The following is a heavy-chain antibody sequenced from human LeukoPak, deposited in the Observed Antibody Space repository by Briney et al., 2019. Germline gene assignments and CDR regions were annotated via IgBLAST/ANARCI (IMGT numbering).Heavy chain of an antibody. J-gene: IGHJ4*02. CDR1: GGSIRSSSDY. CDR2: IYYHENT. CDR3: ARRAYSAAYWKHFDY. D-gene: IGHD1-1*01. V-gene: IGHV4-39*01. Sequence: PSETLSLTCTVSGGSIRSSSDYWGWIRQAPGKGLEWIGSIYYHENTYYNSSLKSRVTISVDTSKNQFSLKLNSVTAADTAVYFCARRAYSAAYWKHFDYWGQGTLVTVSS.